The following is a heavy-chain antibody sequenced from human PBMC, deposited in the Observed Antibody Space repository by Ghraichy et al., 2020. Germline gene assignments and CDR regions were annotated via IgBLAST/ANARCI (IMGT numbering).Heavy chain of an antibody. Sequence: ASVKVSCKASGYTFTDSYIHWVRQAPGQGLEWMGWINPNTGGTNYPRRFQGRVTMTRDTSITTAYMELTSLTSDDTAVYYCARDPFDDYGDYFDYWGQGTRVTVSS. CDR2: INPNTGGT. V-gene: IGHV1-2*02. CDR3: ARDPFDDYGDYFDY. D-gene: IGHD4/OR15-4a*01. CDR1: GYTFTDSY. J-gene: IGHJ4*02.